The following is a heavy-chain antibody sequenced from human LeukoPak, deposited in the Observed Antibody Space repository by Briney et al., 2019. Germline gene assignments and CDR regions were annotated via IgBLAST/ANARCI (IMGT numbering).Heavy chain of an antibody. CDR1: GGSISSYY. D-gene: IGHD3-22*01. Sequence: PSETLSLTCTVPGGSISSYYWSWIRQPPGKGLEWIGYIYYSGSTNYNPSLKSRVTISVDTSKNQFSPKLSSVTAADTAVYYCARVGYDSSGYLYGMDVWGQGTTVTVSS. V-gene: IGHV4-59*01. CDR3: ARVGYDSSGYLYGMDV. CDR2: IYYSGST. J-gene: IGHJ6*02.